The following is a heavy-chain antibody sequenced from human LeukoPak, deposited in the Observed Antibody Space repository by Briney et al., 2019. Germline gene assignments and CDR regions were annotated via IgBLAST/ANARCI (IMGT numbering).Heavy chain of an antibody. CDR3: ARRGSRFWGSYCSSTSCSYFDY. CDR2: INHSGST. CDR1: GGSISSSSYY. D-gene: IGHD2-2*01. J-gene: IGHJ4*02. Sequence: PSETLSLTCTVSGGSISSSSYYWSWVRQPPGTGLEWLGEINHSGSTNYNPSLKSRVTISVDTSKNQFSLKLSSVTAADTAVYYCARRGSRFWGSYCSSTSCSYFDYWGQGTLVTVSS. V-gene: IGHV4-39*07.